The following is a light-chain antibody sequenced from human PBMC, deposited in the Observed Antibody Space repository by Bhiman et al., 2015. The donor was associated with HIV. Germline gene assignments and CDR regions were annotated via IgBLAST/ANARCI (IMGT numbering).Light chain of an antibody. CDR3: SSYTTSDTWV. CDR1: TNDIGAYNY. V-gene: IGLV2-14*03. CDR2: DVT. J-gene: IGLJ3*02. Sequence: QSALPQPASVSGSPGQSITISCTGGTNDIGAYNYVSWYQQHPGKAPKLIIFDVTTRPTGVSNRFSGSKSGNTASLTISGLQSDDEADYYCSSYTTSDTWVFGGGTKLTVL.